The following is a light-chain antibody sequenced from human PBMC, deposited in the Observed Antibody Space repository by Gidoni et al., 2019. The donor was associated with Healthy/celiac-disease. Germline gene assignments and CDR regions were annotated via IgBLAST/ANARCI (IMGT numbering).Light chain of an antibody. J-gene: IGKJ1*01. CDR3: QQYRT. V-gene: IGKV1-5*03. CDR2: TAS. Sequence: DIQMTQSPSTLSASVVDRVTITCRASQSISIWFAWYQQKPGKAPKLLIYTASSLESGVPSRFSASGSVTEFTLTISTLQPDAFATYYCQQYRTFGQGTKVEIK. CDR1: QSISIW.